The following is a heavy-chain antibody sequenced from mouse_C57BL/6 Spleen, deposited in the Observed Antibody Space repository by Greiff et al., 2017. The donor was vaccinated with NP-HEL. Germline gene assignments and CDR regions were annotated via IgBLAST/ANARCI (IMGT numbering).Heavy chain of an antibody. CDR2: INYDGSST. CDR3: ARGVVGAMDY. CDR1: GFTFSDYY. D-gene: IGHD1-1*01. J-gene: IGHJ4*01. Sequence: EVMLVESEGGLVQPGSSMKLSCTASGFTFSDYYMAWVRQVPEKGLEWVAIINYDGSSTYYLDSLKSRFIISRDNAKNILYLQMSSLKSEDTATYYCARGVVGAMDYWGQGTSVTVSS. V-gene: IGHV5-16*01.